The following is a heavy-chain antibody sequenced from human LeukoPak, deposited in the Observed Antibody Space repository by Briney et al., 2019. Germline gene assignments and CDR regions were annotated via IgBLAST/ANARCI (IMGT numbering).Heavy chain of an antibody. J-gene: IGHJ5*02. V-gene: IGHV3-23*01. CDR2: IASGGDIT. CDR3: ARDRYCSGGSCSSVRFDP. CDR1: GFTFSGFS. Sequence: GGSLRLSCVASGFTFSGFSMSWVRQPPGKGLEWVSVIASGGDITYYADSVKGRFTISRDNSKSTLYLQLNSLRAEDTALCYCARDRYCSGGSCSSVRFDPWGQGTLVTVSS. D-gene: IGHD2-15*01.